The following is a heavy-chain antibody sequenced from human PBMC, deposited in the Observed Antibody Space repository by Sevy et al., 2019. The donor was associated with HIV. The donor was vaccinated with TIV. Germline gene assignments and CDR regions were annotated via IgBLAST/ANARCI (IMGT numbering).Heavy chain of an antibody. J-gene: IGHJ4*02. Sequence: GESLKISCAASGFTFSSYAMSWVRQAPGKGLEWVSAISGSGGSTYYADSVKRPFTISRDNSKNTLYLQMNSLRAEDTAVYYCAKETAAAGRIDYWGQGTLVTVSS. CDR2: ISGSGGST. CDR3: AKETAAAGRIDY. V-gene: IGHV3-23*01. D-gene: IGHD6-13*01. CDR1: GFTFSSYA.